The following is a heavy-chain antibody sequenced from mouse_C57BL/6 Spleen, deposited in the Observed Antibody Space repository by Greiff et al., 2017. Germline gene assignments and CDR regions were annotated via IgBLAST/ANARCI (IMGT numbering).Heavy chain of an antibody. Sequence: VQLQQPGAELVRPGSSVKLSCKASGYTFTSYWMDWVKQRPGQGLEWIGNIYPSDSETHYNQKFKDKATLTVAKSSSTAYMQLSSLTSEDSAVYYCARSLGRYFDVWGTGTTVTVSS. J-gene: IGHJ1*03. CDR3: ARSLGRYFDV. V-gene: IGHV1-61*01. D-gene: IGHD4-1*01. CDR1: GYTFTSYW. CDR2: IYPSDSET.